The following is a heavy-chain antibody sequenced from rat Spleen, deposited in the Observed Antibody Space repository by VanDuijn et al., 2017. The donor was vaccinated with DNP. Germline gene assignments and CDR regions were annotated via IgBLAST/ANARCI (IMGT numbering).Heavy chain of an antibody. CDR2: ISPSGYI. Sequence: EVQLVESGGGLVQPGRSLKLSCAASGFTFSKYGMHWIRQAPTKGLEWVASISPSGYIHYQDSVKGRFTISRENAKSTLYLQMDSLRSEDTATYYCATYNNFAYWGQGTLVTVSS. J-gene: IGHJ3*01. V-gene: IGHV5-19*01. D-gene: IGHD1-10*01. CDR3: ATYNNFAY. CDR1: GFTFSKYG.